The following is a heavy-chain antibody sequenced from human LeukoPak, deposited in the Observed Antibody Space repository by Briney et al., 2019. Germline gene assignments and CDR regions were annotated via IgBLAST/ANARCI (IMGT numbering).Heavy chain of an antibody. D-gene: IGHD3-10*01. J-gene: IGHJ4*02. Sequence: GGSQRLSCAASGFTFSSYWMHWVRQAPGKGLVWVSRINSDGSTTSYADSVKGRFTISRDNAKNTLYLQMNSLGAEDTAVYYCARDRITMVRGVIDWGQGTLVTVSS. CDR1: GFTFSSYW. V-gene: IGHV3-74*01. CDR2: INSDGSTT. CDR3: ARDRITMVRGVID.